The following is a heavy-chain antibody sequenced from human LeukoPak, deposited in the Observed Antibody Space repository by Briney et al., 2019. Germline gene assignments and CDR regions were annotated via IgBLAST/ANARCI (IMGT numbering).Heavy chain of an antibody. J-gene: IGHJ6*02. CDR2: ISWNSGSI. D-gene: IGHD3-9*01. V-gene: IGHV3-9*01. CDR1: GFTFDDYA. Sequence: GGSLRLSCAASGFTFDDYAMHLVRQAAGKGLEWVSGISWNSGSIGYADSVKGRFTISRDNAKNSLYLQMNSLRAEDTALYYCAKGYDILTGSLYGMDVWGQGTTVTVSS. CDR3: AKGYDILTGSLYGMDV.